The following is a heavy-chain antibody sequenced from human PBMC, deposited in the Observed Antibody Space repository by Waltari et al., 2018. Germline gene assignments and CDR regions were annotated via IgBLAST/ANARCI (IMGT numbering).Heavy chain of an antibody. J-gene: IGHJ3*02. V-gene: IGHV4-38-2*01. D-gene: IGHD6-13*01. CDR1: GYSISSGYY. CDR3: ARQQQLEDLWNGAFDI. Sequence: QVQLQESGPGLVKPSETLSLTCAVSGYSISSGYYWGWIRQPPGKGLEWIGSVFHSGSTYCNPSLKRRVTISLVTSKNQFSLKLSSVTAADTAVYYCARQQQLEDLWNGAFDIWGQGTMVTVSS. CDR2: VFHSGST.